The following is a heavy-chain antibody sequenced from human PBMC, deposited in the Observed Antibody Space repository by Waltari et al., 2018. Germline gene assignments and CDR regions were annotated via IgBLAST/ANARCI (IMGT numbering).Heavy chain of an antibody. CDR2: IYHRGST. D-gene: IGHD1-26*01. V-gene: IGHV4-38-2*02. CDR1: GYSISSGYY. J-gene: IGHJ4*02. Sequence: QVQLQESGPGLVKPSETLSLTCAVSGYSISSGYYWGWIRQPPGKGLEWIGSIYHRGSTYYNPSLKSRVTISVDTSKNQFSLKLSSVTAADTAVYYCARDLGASGSFDPPFDYWGQGTLVTVSS. CDR3: ARDLGASGSFDPPFDY.